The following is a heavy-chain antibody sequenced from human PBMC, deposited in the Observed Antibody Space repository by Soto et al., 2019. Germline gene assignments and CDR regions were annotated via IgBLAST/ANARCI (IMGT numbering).Heavy chain of an antibody. CDR1: GGSLSTNP. Sequence: QVQLVQSGTEVKKPGSSVKVSCKASGGSLSTNPISWVRQAPGQGLEWMGGTGSGTGPGNHAQKFQRRLTVTADKSTSTGYMERTNLASEDTAVYYCARRDSGGFYRFFDSWGQGTLVTVSS. J-gene: IGHJ4*02. V-gene: IGHV1-69*06. D-gene: IGHD2-15*01. CDR3: ARRDSGGFYRFFDS. CDR2: TGSGTGPG.